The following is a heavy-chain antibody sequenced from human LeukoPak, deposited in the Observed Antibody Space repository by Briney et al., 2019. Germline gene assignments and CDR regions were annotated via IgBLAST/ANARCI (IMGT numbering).Heavy chain of an antibody. D-gene: IGHD6-19*01. J-gene: IGHJ4*02. CDR2: IYGGGST. CDR1: GFTVSSNY. CDR3: ARDGRWLAYFDY. V-gene: IGHV3-53*05. Sequence: GGSLRLSCAASGFTVSSNYMSWVRQAPGKGLEWVSVIYGGGSTYYADSVKGRFTISRDNSKKALYLQMNSLRPEDTAVYYCARDGRWLAYFDYWGQGTLVTVSS.